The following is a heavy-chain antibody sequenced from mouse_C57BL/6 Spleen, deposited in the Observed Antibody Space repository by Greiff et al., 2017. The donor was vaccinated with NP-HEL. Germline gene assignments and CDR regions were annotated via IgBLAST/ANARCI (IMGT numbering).Heavy chain of an antibody. CDR2: INPSTGGT. D-gene: IGHD3-2*02. CDR3: ARLSGYVYFDY. V-gene: IGHV1-42*01. Sequence: VHVKQSGPELVKPGASVKISCKASGYSFTGYYMNWVKQSPEKSLEWIGEINPSTGGTTYNQKFKAKATLTVDKSSSTAYMQLKSLTSEDSAVYYCARLSGYVYFDYWGQGTTLTVSS. CDR1: GYSFTGYY. J-gene: IGHJ2*01.